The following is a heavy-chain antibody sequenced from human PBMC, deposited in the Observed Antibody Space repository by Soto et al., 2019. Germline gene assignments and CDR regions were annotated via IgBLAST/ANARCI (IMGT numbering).Heavy chain of an antibody. Sequence: PSETLSLTCAVYGGSFSGYYWSWIRQPPGKGLEWIGEINHSGSTNYNPSLKSRVTISVDTSKNQFSLKLSSVTAADTAVYYCARGGPISTVTKNNWFDPWGQGTLVTVSS. CDR3: ARGGPISTVTKNNWFDP. V-gene: IGHV4-34*01. CDR1: GGSFSGYY. CDR2: INHSGST. D-gene: IGHD4-17*01. J-gene: IGHJ5*02.